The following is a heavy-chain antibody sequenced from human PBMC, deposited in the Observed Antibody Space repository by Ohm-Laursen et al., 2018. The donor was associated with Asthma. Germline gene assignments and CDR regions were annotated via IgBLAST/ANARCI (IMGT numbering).Heavy chain of an antibody. CDR1: GGTFSSYS. V-gene: IGHV1-69*01. CDR2: IIPIFHTK. J-gene: IGHJ3*02. CDR3: AREGVLSYAFDI. D-gene: IGHD1-26*01. Sequence: SSVKVSCKVSGGTFSSYSISWVRQAPGQGLERMGGIIPIFHTKKYGQKFQGRVTINADASTSTAYMELSTLRSEDTAVYYCAREGVLSYAFDIWGQGTMVTVSS.